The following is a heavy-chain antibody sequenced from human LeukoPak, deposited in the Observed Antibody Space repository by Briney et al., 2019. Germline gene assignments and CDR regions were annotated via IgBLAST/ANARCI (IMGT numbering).Heavy chain of an antibody. D-gene: IGHD3-10*01. CDR2: IYYSGST. V-gene: IGHV4-59*01. CDR1: GGSISSYY. J-gene: IGHJ4*02. Sequence: PSETLSLACTVSGGSISSYYWSWIRQPPGKGLEWIGYIYYSGSTNYNPSLKSRVTISVDTSKNQFSLKLSSVTAADTAVYYCARYGSYYGSGSYYNSFDYWGQGTLVTVSS. CDR3: ARYGSYYGSGSYYNSFDY.